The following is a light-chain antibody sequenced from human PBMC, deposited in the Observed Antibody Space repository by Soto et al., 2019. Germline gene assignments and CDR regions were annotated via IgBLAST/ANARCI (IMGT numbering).Light chain of an antibody. Sequence: DIQLTKSPSSLSASVGDKVTITCRASQGISNYLAWYQQKPGKVPKLLIYAASTLQSGVPSRFSGSGSGTDFTLTISSLQPEDVATYYCQKYNSAPATFGQGTKVEIK. CDR3: QKYNSAPAT. V-gene: IGKV1-27*01. CDR2: AAS. J-gene: IGKJ1*01. CDR1: QGISNY.